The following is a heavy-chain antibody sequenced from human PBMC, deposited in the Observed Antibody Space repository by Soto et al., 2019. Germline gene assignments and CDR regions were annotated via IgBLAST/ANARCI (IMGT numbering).Heavy chain of an antibody. J-gene: IGHJ3*02. CDR3: AGAWTWHPGAFDI. CDR1: GGSISSGGYS. CDR2: IYYSGST. Sequence: QVQLQESGPGLVKPSQTLSLTCTVSGGSISSGGYSWTWIRQHPGKGLEWIGYIYYSGSTYYKPSLKSRLTISVDTSKNHLSLKLRSVTAADTAVYYCAGAWTWHPGAFDIWGQGTTVTVSS. V-gene: IGHV4-31*03. D-gene: IGHD5-12*01.